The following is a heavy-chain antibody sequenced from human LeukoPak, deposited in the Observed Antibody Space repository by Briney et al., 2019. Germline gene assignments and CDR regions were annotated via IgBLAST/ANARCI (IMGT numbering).Heavy chain of an antibody. CDR2: ISGSGGST. CDR3: AKDVDYYGSGSYYNLYYYYYMDV. Sequence: PGGSLRLSCAASGFTFSSYAMSWVRQAPGKGLEWVSAISGSGGSTYYADSVKGGLTISRDNSKNTLYLQMNSLRAEDTAVYYCAKDVDYYGSGSYYNLYYYYYMDVWGKGTTVTVSS. D-gene: IGHD3-10*01. V-gene: IGHV3-23*01. CDR1: GFTFSSYA. J-gene: IGHJ6*03.